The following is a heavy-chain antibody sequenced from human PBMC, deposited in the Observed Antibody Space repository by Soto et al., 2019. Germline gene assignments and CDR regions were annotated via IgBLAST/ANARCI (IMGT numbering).Heavy chain of an antibody. CDR3: ASGGYCSGGSCYPDYYYMDV. CDR1: GFTFSSYS. CDR2: ISSSSSTI. V-gene: IGHV3-48*01. Sequence: PGGSLRLSCAASGFTFSSYSMNWVRQAPGKGLEWVSYISSSSSTIYYADSVKGRFTISRDNAKNSLYLQMNSLRAEDTAVYYCASGGYCSGGSCYPDYYYMDVWGKGTTVTVSS. D-gene: IGHD2-15*01. J-gene: IGHJ6*03.